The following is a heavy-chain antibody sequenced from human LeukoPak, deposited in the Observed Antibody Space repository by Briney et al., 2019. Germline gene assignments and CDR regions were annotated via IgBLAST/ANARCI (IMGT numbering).Heavy chain of an antibody. D-gene: IGHD5-12*01. CDR1: GGSISSTSYY. Sequence: SETLSLTCTVSGGSISSTSYYWDWIRQPPGKGLEWLGSIYYSGSTYYNPSLKSRVTISVDTSKNQFSLKLSSVTAADTAVYYCARGGYYYYYGMDVWGQGTTVTVSS. CDR3: ARGGYYYYYGMDV. V-gene: IGHV4-39*07. J-gene: IGHJ6*02. CDR2: IYYSGST.